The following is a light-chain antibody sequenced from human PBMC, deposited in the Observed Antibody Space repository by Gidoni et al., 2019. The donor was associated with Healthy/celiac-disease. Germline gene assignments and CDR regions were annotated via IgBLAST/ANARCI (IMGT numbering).Light chain of an antibody. V-gene: IGKV3-20*01. J-gene: IGKJ1*01. CDR3: QQWTGT. CDR1: QSVSSSY. CDR2: GAS. Sequence: EIVLTQSPGTLSLSPGERATLSCRASQSVSSSYLAWYQQKPGQAPRLLIYGASSRAPGSPDRFSGSGSGTDFTLTISRLEPEDFAVYYCQQWTGTFGQGTKVEIK.